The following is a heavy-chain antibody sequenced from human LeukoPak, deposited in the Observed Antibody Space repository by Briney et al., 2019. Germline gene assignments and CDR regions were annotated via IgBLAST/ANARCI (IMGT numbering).Heavy chain of an antibody. J-gene: IGHJ5*02. CDR2: INPSGGST. D-gene: IGHD3-10*01. CDR3: AGDSHDYYGSGSYSRGLWFDP. CDR1: GYTFTSYY. V-gene: IGHV1-46*01. Sequence: GASVKVSCKASGYTFTSYYMHWVRQAPGQGLEWMGIINPSGGSTSYAQKFQGRVTMTRDTSTSTVYMELSSLRSEDTAVYYCAGDSHDYYGSGSYSRGLWFDPWGQGTLVTVSS.